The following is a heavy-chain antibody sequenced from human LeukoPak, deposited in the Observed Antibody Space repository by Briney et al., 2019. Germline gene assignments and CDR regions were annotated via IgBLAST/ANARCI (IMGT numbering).Heavy chain of an antibody. CDR2: VYNSGTS. CDR1: GGSISSSGYY. J-gene: IGHJ4*02. Sequence: TTSETLSLTCTVSGGSISSSGYYWGWIRQPPGKGLQWIGNVYNSGTSNYRPSLKSRVTISVDTSNNHFSLKLTSVTAADTATYFCTRRREGSAHRDYWGQGTLVTVSS. D-gene: IGHD1-26*01. CDR3: TRRREGSAHRDY. V-gene: IGHV4-39*02.